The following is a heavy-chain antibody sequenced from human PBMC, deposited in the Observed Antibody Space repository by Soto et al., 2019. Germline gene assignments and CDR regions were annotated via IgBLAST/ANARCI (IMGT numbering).Heavy chain of an antibody. J-gene: IGHJ4*02. CDR1: GFTFSNYE. CDR2: ISTSGSPI. D-gene: IGHD3-3*01. Sequence: VALLESGGGLVQPGGSLRLSCAASGFTFSNYEMNWVRQAPGKGLEWLAYISTSGSPIYYADSVKGRFTISRDDAKNSLYLQMNNLRAEDTAVYYCARESLRFLEWSFDYWGQGTLVTVSS. CDR3: ARESLRFLEWSFDY. V-gene: IGHV3-48*03.